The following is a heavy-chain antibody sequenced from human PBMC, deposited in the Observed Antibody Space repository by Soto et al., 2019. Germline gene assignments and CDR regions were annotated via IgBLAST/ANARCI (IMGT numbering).Heavy chain of an antibody. CDR3: ERVTLKAGKWFDP. J-gene: IGHJ5*02. CDR1: GYTFTDYF. V-gene: IGHV1-2*02. CDR2: INPNTRGT. Sequence: GASVKVSCKASGYTFTDYFIHWVRQAPGQGFEWMGWINPNTRGTTYAQKFQGRVTMTRDTSNRTAYMELRGLRSDDTAVYYCERVTLKAGKWFDPWGQGTLVTVSS.